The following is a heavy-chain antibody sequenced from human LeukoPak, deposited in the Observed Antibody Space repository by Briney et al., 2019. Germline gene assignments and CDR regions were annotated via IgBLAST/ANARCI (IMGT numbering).Heavy chain of an antibody. J-gene: IGHJ4*02. D-gene: IGHD2-2*01. Sequence: GGSLRLSCAASGFTFSSYAMSWVRQAPGKGLEWVSAISGSGGSTYYADSVKGRFTISRDNCKNTLYMQMNSLRAEDTAVYYCAKSGDIVVVPAAIHFDYWGQGTLVTVSS. V-gene: IGHV3-23*01. CDR3: AKSGDIVVVPAAIHFDY. CDR2: ISGSGGST. CDR1: GFTFSSYA.